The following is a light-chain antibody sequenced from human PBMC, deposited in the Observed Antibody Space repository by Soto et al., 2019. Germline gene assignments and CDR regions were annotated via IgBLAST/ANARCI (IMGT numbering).Light chain of an antibody. J-gene: IGKJ1*01. Sequence: DIQMTQSPSTLSASVGDRVTITRRASQSFTSWLAWYQQKPGKAPKLLIHKASNLQSGVPARFSGSESGTEFTLTISSLQPDDFATYYCQQYNTFPWTFGQGTKVDIK. CDR3: QQYNTFPWT. CDR1: QSFTSW. V-gene: IGKV1-5*03. CDR2: KAS.